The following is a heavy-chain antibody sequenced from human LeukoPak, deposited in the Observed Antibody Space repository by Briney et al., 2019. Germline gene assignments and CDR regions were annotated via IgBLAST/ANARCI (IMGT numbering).Heavy chain of an antibody. CDR3: ARSYYGDYEDF. D-gene: IGHD4-17*01. CDR2: INSDGSST. Sequence: PGGSLRLSCAASGFTSSTYWIHWVRQAPGKGLMWVSRINSDGSSTSYADSVKGRFTISRDNAKNTVYRHMNSLKVEDTAVYYCARSYYGDYEDFWGQGTLVAVSS. J-gene: IGHJ4*02. V-gene: IGHV3-74*01. CDR1: GFTSSTYW.